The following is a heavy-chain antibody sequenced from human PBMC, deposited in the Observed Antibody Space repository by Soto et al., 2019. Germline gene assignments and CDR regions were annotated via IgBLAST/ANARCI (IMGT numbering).Heavy chain of an antibody. CDR2: IKSKTDGGTT. V-gene: IGHV3-15*07. Sequence: GGSLRLSCAASGFTFSNAWMNWVRQAPGKGLEWVGRIKSKTDGGTTDYAAPVKGRFTISRDDSKNTLYLQMNSLKTEDTAVYYCTTSSIRVVVAATPYYYYGMDVWGQGTTVTVSS. J-gene: IGHJ6*02. D-gene: IGHD2-15*01. CDR3: TTSSIRVVVAATPYYYYGMDV. CDR1: GFTFSNAW.